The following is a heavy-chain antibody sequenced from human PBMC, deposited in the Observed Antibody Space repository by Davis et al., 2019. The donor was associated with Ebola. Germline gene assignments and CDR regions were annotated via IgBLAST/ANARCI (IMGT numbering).Heavy chain of an antibody. CDR2: MNPNSGNT. D-gene: IGHD2-15*01. V-gene: IGHV1-8*01. Sequence: AASVTLSCQASAHTLTSYVINWARQATGQGLEWMGWMNPNSGNTGYAQKFQGRVTMTRNTSISTAYMEVSSLRSEDTAVYSCARRLGVSKDTRDDHWGQGTLVTVSS. J-gene: IGHJ4*02. CDR3: ARRLGVSKDTRDDH. CDR1: AHTLTSYV.